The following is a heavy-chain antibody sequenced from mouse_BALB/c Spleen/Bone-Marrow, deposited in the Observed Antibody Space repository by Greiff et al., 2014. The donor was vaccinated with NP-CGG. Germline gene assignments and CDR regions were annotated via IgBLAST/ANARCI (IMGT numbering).Heavy chain of an antibody. CDR1: GDSITSGY. V-gene: IGHV3-8*02. J-gene: IGHJ1*01. Sequence: EVKLVGSGPSLVKPSQTLSLTCSATGDSITSGYWNWIRKFPGNKLEYMGYISYSGSTYYNPSLKSRISITRDTSKNQYYLQLNSVTTEDTATYYCARYYYGSSYWYFDVWGAGTTVTVSS. CDR2: ISYSGST. CDR3: ARYYYGSSYWYFDV. D-gene: IGHD1-1*01.